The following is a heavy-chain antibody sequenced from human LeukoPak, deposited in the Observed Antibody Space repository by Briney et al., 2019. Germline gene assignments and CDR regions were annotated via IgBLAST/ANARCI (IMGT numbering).Heavy chain of an antibody. V-gene: IGHV1-2*02. CDR1: GYSFTDYL. CDR2: INPNSGGT. CDR3: AREGVISRYNYYGMDV. Sequence: ASVTVSFKASGYSFTDYLMHWVRQAPGQGLEWMGWINPNSGGTNYAQKFQSRVTMTRDTSISTAYMELSRLRSDDTAVYYCAREGVISRYNYYGMDVWGQGTTVTVSS. D-gene: IGHD3-16*02. J-gene: IGHJ6*02.